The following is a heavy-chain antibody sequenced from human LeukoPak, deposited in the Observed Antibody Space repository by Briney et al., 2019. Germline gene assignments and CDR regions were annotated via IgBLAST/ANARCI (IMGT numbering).Heavy chain of an antibody. Sequence: GGSLRLSCAASGFTFSSYWMSWVRQAPGKGLEWVANIKKDGSEKYYVDSVKGRFTISRDNAKNSLYLQMNSLRAEDTAVYYCARSELRYYYYYMDVWGKGTTVTVSS. CDR2: IKKDGSEK. CDR3: ARSELRYYYYYMDV. J-gene: IGHJ6*03. V-gene: IGHV3-7*01. CDR1: GFTFSSYW. D-gene: IGHD1-7*01.